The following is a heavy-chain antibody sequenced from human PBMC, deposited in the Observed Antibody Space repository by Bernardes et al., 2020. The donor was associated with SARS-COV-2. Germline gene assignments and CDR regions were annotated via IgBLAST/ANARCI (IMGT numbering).Heavy chain of an antibody. Sequence: ASVKVSCTASGYTFSVYYIHWVRQARGQGLEWMGWINTSSGGKKYAQKFQGRVTMTRDTSTGTVYMDLTRLGSDDTAVYYCTGSSTTSHCNYWGQGTLVTVSS. J-gene: IGHJ4*02. CDR3: TGSSTTSHCNY. CDR2: INTSSGGK. CDR1: GYTFSVYY. D-gene: IGHD1-26*01. V-gene: IGHV1-2*02.